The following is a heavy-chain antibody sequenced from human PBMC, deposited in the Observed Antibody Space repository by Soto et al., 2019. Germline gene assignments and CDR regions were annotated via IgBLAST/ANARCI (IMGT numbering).Heavy chain of an antibody. J-gene: IGHJ4*02. D-gene: IGHD6-19*01. V-gene: IGHV5-51*01. CDR2: IHGGDSNT. CDR3: ARRLTSSTGWDY. CDR1: GYMFTSYW. Sequence: GESLKISCKGSGYMFTSYWIGWVRQMPGKGLEWMGIIHGGDSNTRYSPSFDGQVTISTDKSINTAYLQWSSLKASDTAMYYCARRLTSSTGWDYWGQGTPVTVSS.